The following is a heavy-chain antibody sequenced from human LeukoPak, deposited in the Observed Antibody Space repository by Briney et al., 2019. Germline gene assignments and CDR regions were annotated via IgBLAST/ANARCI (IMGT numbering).Heavy chain of an antibody. D-gene: IGHD6-19*01. V-gene: IGHV3-30*02. J-gene: IGHJ2*01. CDR2: TRYDGTKK. CDR3: ARVGSGYWYFNL. Sequence: QPGGSLRLSCATSGFTFSIYGMHWVRQAPGKGLEWVAFTRYDGTKKFYAESVKGRFTISRDNPKNTVYLQMNNLRVEDTAVYYCARVGSGYWYFNLWGRGTLVTVSS. CDR1: GFTFSIYG.